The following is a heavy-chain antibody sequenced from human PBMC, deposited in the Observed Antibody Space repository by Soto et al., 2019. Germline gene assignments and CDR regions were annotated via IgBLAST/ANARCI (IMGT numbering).Heavy chain of an antibody. CDR2: IYYSGST. J-gene: IGHJ4*02. CDR1: GGSISSYY. Sequence: QVQLQESGPGLVKPSETLSLTCTVSGGSISSYYWSWIRQPPGKGLEWIGYIYYSGSTNYNPSLKSRVTISVDTSKNQFSLKLSSVTAADTAVYYCARRRSSGGYDYGFDYWGQGTLVTVSS. V-gene: IGHV4-59*08. CDR3: ARRRSSGGYDYGFDY. D-gene: IGHD5-12*01.